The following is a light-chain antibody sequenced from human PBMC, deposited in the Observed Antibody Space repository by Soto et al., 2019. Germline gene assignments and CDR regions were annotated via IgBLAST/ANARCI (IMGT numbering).Light chain of an antibody. CDR2: DNI. J-gene: IGLJ3*02. Sequence: QSVLTQPPSASGTPGQRVTISCSGISSNIGNNAVNWYQQFPGTAPKLLIYDNIQRPSGVPDRFSGSKSGTSASLAISGLQSEDEADYYCAAWGDNLNGWVFGGGTKLTVL. CDR3: AAWGDNLNGWV. CDR1: SSNIGNNA. V-gene: IGLV1-44*01.